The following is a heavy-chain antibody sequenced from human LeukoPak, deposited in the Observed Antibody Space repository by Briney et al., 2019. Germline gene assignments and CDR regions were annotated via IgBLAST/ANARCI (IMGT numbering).Heavy chain of an antibody. V-gene: IGHV3-21*01. J-gene: IGHJ4*02. Sequence: GGSLRLSCAASGFTFSSYSMNWVRQAPGKGLEWVSSISSSSSYIYYADSVKGRFTISRDNAKKSLYMQMNSLRAEDTAVYYCARHAMVAYSSGWYAYYFDYWGQGTLVTVSS. CDR2: ISSSSSYI. CDR1: GFTFSSYS. CDR3: ARHAMVAYSSGWYAYYFDY. D-gene: IGHD6-19*01.